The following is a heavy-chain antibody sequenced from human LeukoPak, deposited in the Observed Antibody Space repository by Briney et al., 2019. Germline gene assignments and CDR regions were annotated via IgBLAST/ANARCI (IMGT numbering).Heavy chain of an antibody. J-gene: IGHJ3*02. CDR1: GFTVSSNY. V-gene: IGHV3-53*01. Sequence: GGSLRLSCAASGFTVSSNYMSWVRQAPGKGLEWVSVIYSGGSTYYADSVKGRFTISRDNSKNTPYLQMNSLRAEDTAVYYCARDDGGEDAFDIWGQGTMVTVSS. CDR2: IYSGGST. CDR3: ARDDGGEDAFDI.